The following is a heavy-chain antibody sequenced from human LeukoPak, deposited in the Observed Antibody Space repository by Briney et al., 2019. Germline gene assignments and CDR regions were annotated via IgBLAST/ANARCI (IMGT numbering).Heavy chain of an antibody. D-gene: IGHD5-18*01. Sequence: GESLKISCKASGYSFTKYWIAWVRQMPGKGLEWMGIIYPGDSDIRYSPSFQGQVTISADKSISTAYLQWSSLKASDTAMYYCARLDTAMALLDAFDIWGQGTMVTVSS. CDR3: ARLDTAMALLDAFDI. CDR1: GYSFTKYW. CDR2: IYPGDSDI. V-gene: IGHV5-51*01. J-gene: IGHJ3*02.